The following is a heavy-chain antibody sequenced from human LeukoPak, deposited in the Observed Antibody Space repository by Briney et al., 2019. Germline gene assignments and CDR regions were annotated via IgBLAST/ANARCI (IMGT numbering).Heavy chain of an antibody. CDR3: AKALRRYCSGGSCYGMDV. CDR2: ISYDGSNK. J-gene: IGHJ6*02. Sequence: GGSLRLSCAASGFTFSSYGMHWVRQAPGKGLEWVAVISYDGSNKYYADSVKGRFTISRDNSKNTLYLQMNSLRAEDTAVYYCAKALRRYCSGGSCYGMDVWGQGTTVTVSS. V-gene: IGHV3-30*18. D-gene: IGHD2-15*01. CDR1: GFTFSSYG.